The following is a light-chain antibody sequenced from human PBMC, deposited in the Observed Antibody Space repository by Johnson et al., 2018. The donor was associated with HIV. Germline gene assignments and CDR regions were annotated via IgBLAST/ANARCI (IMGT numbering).Light chain of an antibody. CDR2: DNN. J-gene: IGLJ1*01. CDR1: SSNIGNNY. Sequence: QSVLTQPPSVSAAPGQKVTISCSGSSSNIGNNYVSWYQQLPGTAPKLLIYDNNKRPSGIPDRFSGSKSGTSATLGITGLQTGDAADYYCGTWDSSLSAGVFGTGTEVTVL. V-gene: IGLV1-51*01. CDR3: GTWDSSLSAGV.